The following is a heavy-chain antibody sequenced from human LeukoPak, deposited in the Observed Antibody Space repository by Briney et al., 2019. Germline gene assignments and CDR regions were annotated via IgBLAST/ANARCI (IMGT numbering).Heavy chain of an antibody. CDR1: GFTFSSYW. CDR3: AQSGDRWYYFDY. V-gene: IGHV3-7*01. J-gene: IGHJ4*02. D-gene: IGHD4-23*01. Sequence: GGSLRLSCAASGFTFSSYWMSWVRHAPGKGLEWVANIKQDGSEKYYVDSVKGRFTISRDNAKNSLYLQMNSLRAEDTAVYYCAQSGDRWYYFDYWGQGTLVTVSS. CDR2: IKQDGSEK.